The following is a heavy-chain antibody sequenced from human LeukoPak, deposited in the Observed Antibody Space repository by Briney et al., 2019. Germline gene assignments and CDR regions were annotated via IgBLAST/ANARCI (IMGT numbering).Heavy chain of an antibody. Sequence: GASVKVSCKASGYTFTSYDINWVRQATGQGLEWMGWMNPNSGNTGYAQKFQGRGTITRNTSISTAYIELSSLRSEDTAVYYCARGRRVRGVILSYYFDYWGQGTLVTVSS. CDR1: GYTFTSYD. CDR2: MNPNSGNT. CDR3: ARGRRVRGVILSYYFDY. V-gene: IGHV1-8*03. D-gene: IGHD3-10*01. J-gene: IGHJ4*02.